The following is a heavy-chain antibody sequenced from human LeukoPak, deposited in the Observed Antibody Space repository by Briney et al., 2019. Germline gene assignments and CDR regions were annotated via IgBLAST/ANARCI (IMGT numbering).Heavy chain of an antibody. CDR1: GGSTTTTNW. J-gene: IGHJ4*02. CDR2: VHLDGRT. D-gene: IGHD3-3*01. V-gene: IGHV4-4*02. CDR3: AREGGFYRPLDY. Sequence: KPSGTLSLTCGVSGGSTTTTNWWTWVRQPPGKGLEWIGEVHLDGRTNYNPSLESRLTISVDLSENHISLRLTSVTAADTAVYYCAREGGFYRPLDYSGQGTLVTVSS.